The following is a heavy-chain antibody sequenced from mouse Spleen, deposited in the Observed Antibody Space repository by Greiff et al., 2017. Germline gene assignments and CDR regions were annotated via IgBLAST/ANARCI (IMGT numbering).Heavy chain of an antibody. CDR1: GFSLTSYG. V-gene: IGHV2-2*01. D-gene: IGHD2-14*01. CDR3: ARNLGHYRYYFDY. CDR2: IWSGGST. Sequence: VKLMESGPGLVQPSQSLSITCTVSGFSLTSYGVHWVRQSPGKGLEWLGVIWSGGSTDYNAAFISRLSISKDNSKSQVFFKMNSLQADDTAIYYCARNLGHYRYYFDYWGQGTTLTVSS. J-gene: IGHJ2*01.